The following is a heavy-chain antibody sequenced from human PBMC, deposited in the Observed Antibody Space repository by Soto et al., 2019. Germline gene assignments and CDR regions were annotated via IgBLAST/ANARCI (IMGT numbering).Heavy chain of an antibody. D-gene: IGHD2-2*01. V-gene: IGHV1-69*02. J-gene: IGHJ4*02. CDR1: GGTFSSYT. CDR2: IIPILGIA. Sequence: QVQLVQSGAEVKKPGSSVKVSCKASGGTFSSYTISWVRQAPGQGLEWMGRIIPILGIANYAQKFQGRVTITADKSTSTAYMELSSLRSDDTAVYYCTVVPAATDFDYWGQGTLVTVSS. CDR3: TVVPAATDFDY.